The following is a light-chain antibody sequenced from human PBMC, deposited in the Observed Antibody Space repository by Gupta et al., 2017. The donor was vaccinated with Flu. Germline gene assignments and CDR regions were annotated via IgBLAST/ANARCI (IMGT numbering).Light chain of an antibody. J-gene: IGLJ2*01. Sequence: GVGVYTYVSWYKQHPGKAPQLIIYDVSHRPSGVPDRLSGSKSGNTASLTISGLQTDDEADYYCCSYTTNGASVLFGGGTKLTVL. CDR1: GVGVYTY. CDR3: CSYTTNGASVL. V-gene: IGLV2-14*03. CDR2: DVS.